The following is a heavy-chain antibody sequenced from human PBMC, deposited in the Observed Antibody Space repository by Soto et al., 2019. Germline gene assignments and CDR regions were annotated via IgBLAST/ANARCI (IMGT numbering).Heavy chain of an antibody. CDR3: AREPRLLIWFGVLHD. V-gene: IGHV4-31*03. Sequence: SETLPLTCTVSGGSLSRQRFLLCWLRHQTGKGLEWIGHIYYNGTTYYNPTLKSRVSISVDTSKNQFSLKLSSVTAADTAVYYCAREPRLLIWFGVLHDWGRGTLVTVS. D-gene: IGHD3-10*01. J-gene: IGHJ4*02. CDR2: IYYNGTT. CDR1: GGSLSRQRFL.